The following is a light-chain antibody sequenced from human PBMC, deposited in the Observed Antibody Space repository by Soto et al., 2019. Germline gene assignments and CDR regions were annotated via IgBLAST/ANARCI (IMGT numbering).Light chain of an antibody. V-gene: IGKV3-15*01. Sequence: EIVMTQSPATLSVSPGERATLSCRASQSVSNNLAWYQQKPGQAPRLLMYGASTRATGIPARFSGSGSGTAFTLTISSPQSEDFAVYYCQQYHNWPPYTFGQGTKLEIK. CDR1: QSVSNN. CDR3: QQYHNWPPYT. CDR2: GAS. J-gene: IGKJ2*01.